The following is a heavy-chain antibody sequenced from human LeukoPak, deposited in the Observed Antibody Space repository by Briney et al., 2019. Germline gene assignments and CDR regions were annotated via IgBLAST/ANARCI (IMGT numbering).Heavy chain of an antibody. CDR1: GGSISSSSYY. CDR2: IYYSGST. Sequence: SETLSLTCTVSGGSISSSSYYWGWIRQPPGKGLEWIGSIYYSGSTYYNPSLKSRVTISVDTSKKQFYLKLRSVTAADTAVYYCARHTNTTXYSSGWLDYWGQGTLVTVSS. D-gene: IGHD6-19*01. CDR3: ARHTNTTXYSSGWLDY. J-gene: IGHJ4*02. V-gene: IGHV4-39*01.